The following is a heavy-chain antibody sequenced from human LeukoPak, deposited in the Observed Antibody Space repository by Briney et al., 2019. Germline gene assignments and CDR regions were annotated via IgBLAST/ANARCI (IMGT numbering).Heavy chain of an antibody. Sequence: GGSLRLSCTASGFTFSSYAMSWVRQAPGKGLEWVSAISGSGGSTYYADSVKGRFTIFRDNSKNTLYLQMNSLRAEDTAVYYCAKWRPREPYCSGGSCYYYGMDVWGQGTTVTVSS. D-gene: IGHD2-15*01. CDR1: GFTFSSYA. CDR3: AKWRPREPYCSGGSCYYYGMDV. J-gene: IGHJ6*02. CDR2: ISGSGGST. V-gene: IGHV3-23*01.